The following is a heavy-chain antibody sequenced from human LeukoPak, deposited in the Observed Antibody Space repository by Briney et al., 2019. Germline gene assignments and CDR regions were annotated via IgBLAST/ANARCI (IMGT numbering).Heavy chain of an antibody. CDR1: GFTFSSYG. CDR3: AGAHYSSGWYVGRGYYFDY. Sequence: GRSLRLSCAASGFTFSSYGMHWVRQAPGKGLEWVAVIWYDGSNKYYADSVKGRFTISRDNSKNTLYLQMNSLRAEDTAVYYCAGAHYSSGWYVGRGYYFDYWGQGTLVTVSS. CDR2: IWYDGSNK. D-gene: IGHD6-19*01. J-gene: IGHJ4*02. V-gene: IGHV3-33*01.